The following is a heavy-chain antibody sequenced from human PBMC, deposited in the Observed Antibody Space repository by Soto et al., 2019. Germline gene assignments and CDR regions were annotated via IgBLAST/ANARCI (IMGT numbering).Heavy chain of an antibody. CDR3: AVDYYGAGRGAFDF. CDR2: IYYSGST. V-gene: IGHV4-59*08. J-gene: IGHJ3*01. CDR1: DGSISSYY. Sequence: SETLSLTSTVPDGSISSYYWSWIRQPPGKGLEWIGYIYYSGSTNYNPSLKSRVTISVDTSKNQFSLKLSSVTAADTAVYYCAVDYYGAGRGAFDFCGQGTTVPGS. D-gene: IGHD3-10*01.